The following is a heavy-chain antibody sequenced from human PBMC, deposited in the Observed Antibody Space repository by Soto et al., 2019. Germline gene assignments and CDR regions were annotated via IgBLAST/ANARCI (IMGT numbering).Heavy chain of an antibody. CDR1: GFTFSSYG. CDR2: IWYDGSNK. V-gene: IGHV3-33*01. D-gene: IGHD3-22*01. Sequence: QVQLVESGGGVVQPGRSLRLSCAASGFTFSSYGMHWVRQAPGKGLEWVAVIWYDGSNKYYADSVKGRFTISRDNSKNPLYLQMNSMRAEDTAVYYCARGGSGYSGLGNAFDIWGQGTMVTVSS. CDR3: ARGGSGYSGLGNAFDI. J-gene: IGHJ3*02.